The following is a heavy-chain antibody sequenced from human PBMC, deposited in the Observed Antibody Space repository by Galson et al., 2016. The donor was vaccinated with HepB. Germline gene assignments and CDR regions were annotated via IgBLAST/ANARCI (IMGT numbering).Heavy chain of an antibody. CDR1: GFTFIDAW. D-gene: IGHD3-22*01. CDR3: TTDLSHRVGYYYGAGN. V-gene: IGHV3-15*01. Sequence: SLRLSCAASGFTFIDAWMSWVRQAPGKGLEWVGRIKSNTDGGIIDYAPPVRGRFTISRDDSKSTLFLQINSLKTEDTAVYYCTTDLSHRVGYYYGAGNWGQGTLVIVSS. CDR2: IKSNTDGGII. J-gene: IGHJ4*02.